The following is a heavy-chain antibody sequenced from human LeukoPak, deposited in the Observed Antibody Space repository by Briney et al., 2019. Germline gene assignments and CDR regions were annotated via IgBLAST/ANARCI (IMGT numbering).Heavy chain of an antibody. V-gene: IGHV4-34*01. CDR3: ARVHVWGSYRLDAFDI. D-gene: IGHD3-16*02. CDR2: INHSGST. J-gene: IGHJ3*02. Sequence: PSETLSLTCAVYGGSFSGYFWSWIRQPPGKGLEWIGEINHSGSTNYNPSLKSRVTISVDTSKNQFSLKLSSVTAADTAVYYCARVHVWGSYRLDAFDIWGQGTMVTVSS. CDR1: GGSFSGYF.